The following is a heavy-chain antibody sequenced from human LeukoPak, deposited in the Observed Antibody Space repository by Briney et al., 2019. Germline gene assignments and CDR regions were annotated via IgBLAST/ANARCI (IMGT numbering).Heavy chain of an antibody. Sequence: GGSLRLSCAAWVFTFRQAWMACVREAPGKAREGGGRIKSKTNGGTTDYHEPVHGRFTISREDSKNTLYLQMNSLKIEGTAVYYWTTEYSSSYNWFNPWGQGTLVTVS. CDR1: VFTFRQAW. CDR3: TTEYSSSYNWFNP. D-gene: IGHD6-6*01. CDR2: IKSKTNGGTT. V-gene: IGHV3-15*01. J-gene: IGHJ5*02.